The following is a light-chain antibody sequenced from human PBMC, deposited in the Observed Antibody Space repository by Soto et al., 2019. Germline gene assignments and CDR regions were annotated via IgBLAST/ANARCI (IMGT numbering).Light chain of an antibody. Sequence: DIQMTQSPSSLSASIGDRVTITCRASQGINKYLAWYQQKPGKVPKLLIYTASTLQSGVPSRFSGSGSGTDFTLTITSLQPEDVATYYCQKYNTVPWTFGQGTKVEIK. CDR2: TAS. CDR1: QGINKY. CDR3: QKYNTVPWT. V-gene: IGKV1-27*01. J-gene: IGKJ1*01.